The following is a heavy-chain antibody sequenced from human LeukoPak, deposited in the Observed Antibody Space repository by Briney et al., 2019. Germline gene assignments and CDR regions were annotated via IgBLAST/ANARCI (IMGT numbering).Heavy chain of an antibody. V-gene: IGHV4-38-2*02. Sequence: PSETLSLTCTVSGYSISSGYYWGWIRQPPGKGLEWIGSIYHSGSTYYNPSLKSRVTISVDTSKNQFSLKLSSVTAADTAVYYCVRADGAHPHYYYYMDVWGKGTTVTVSS. CDR1: GYSISSGYY. CDR3: VRADGAHPHYYYYMDV. CDR2: IYHSGST. J-gene: IGHJ6*03. D-gene: IGHD4-17*01.